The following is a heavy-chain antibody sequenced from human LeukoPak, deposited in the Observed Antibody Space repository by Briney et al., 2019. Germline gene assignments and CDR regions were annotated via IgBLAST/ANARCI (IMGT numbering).Heavy chain of an antibody. V-gene: IGHV3-7*01. Sequence: PGGSLRLSCAASGFTFSSYWMSWVRQAPGKGLEWVAIIKQDGSEKYYVDSVKGRFTISRDNAKNSLYLQMNSLRAEDTAVYYCAREGSSGWSNWFDPWGQGTLVTVSS. J-gene: IGHJ5*02. CDR1: GFTFSSYW. CDR2: IKQDGSEK. D-gene: IGHD6-19*01. CDR3: AREGSSGWSNWFDP.